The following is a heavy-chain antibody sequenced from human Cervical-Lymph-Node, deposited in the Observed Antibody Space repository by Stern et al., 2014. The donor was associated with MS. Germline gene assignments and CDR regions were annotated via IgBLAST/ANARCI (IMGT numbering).Heavy chain of an antibody. CDR1: GFSFSDAW. V-gene: IGHV3-15*01. J-gene: IGHJ4*02. D-gene: IGHD1-14*01. CDR3: TCITLGY. CDR2: IKSKTDGGTP. Sequence: VQLVESGGGLVNPGGSLRLSCATSGFSFSDAWMTWVRQAPGKGLEWVGRIKSKTDGGTPDYTASVKGRFTISRDDSKSTLYLQMRSLETEDTAVYYCTCITLGYWGQGTLVTVSS.